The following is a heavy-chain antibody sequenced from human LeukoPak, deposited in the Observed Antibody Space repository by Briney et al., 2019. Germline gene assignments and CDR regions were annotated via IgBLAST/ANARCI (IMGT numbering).Heavy chain of an antibody. Sequence: GESLKISCKGSGYSFTNNWIGWVRHMLGKGLEWMGIIYPGDSETRYSPSFQGQVTISADKSINTAYLQWSSLKASDTAMYYCARHEAAPQPYLDYWGQGTLVTVSS. D-gene: IGHD6-13*01. V-gene: IGHV5-51*01. CDR1: GYSFTNNW. CDR2: IYPGDSET. J-gene: IGHJ4*02. CDR3: ARHEAAPQPYLDY.